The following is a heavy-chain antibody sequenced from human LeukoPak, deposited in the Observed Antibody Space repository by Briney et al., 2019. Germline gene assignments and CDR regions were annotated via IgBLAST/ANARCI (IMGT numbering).Heavy chain of an antibody. CDR2: ISGSGSTI. CDR3: AHVKPRSGTGFAI. CDR1: AFTFRRYE. D-gene: IGHD3/OR15-3a*01. J-gene: IGHJ3*02. Sequence: GGSLRLSCAASAFTFRRYEMNWVRQAPGKGLEWVSYISGSGSTIYYADSVKGRFTISRDNAQNSLFLQMNSLRAEDTAVYYCAHVKPRSGTGFAIWRKGRMVTVSS. V-gene: IGHV3-48*03.